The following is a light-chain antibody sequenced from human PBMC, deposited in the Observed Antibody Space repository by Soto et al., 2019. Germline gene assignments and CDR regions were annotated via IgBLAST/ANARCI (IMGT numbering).Light chain of an antibody. Sequence: DIQLTQSPSFLSASVGDRVTITCRASQGISSYLAWYHQKPGKAPKLLIYAASTLQSGVPSRFSSSGSGTEFTLTISSLQPEDFATYYCQQLNSYPRITFGQGTRLEIK. J-gene: IGKJ5*01. CDR3: QQLNSYPRIT. CDR1: QGISSY. CDR2: AAS. V-gene: IGKV1-9*01.